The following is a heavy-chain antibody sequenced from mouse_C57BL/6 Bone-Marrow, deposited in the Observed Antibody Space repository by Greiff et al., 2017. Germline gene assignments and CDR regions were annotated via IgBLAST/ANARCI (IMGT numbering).Heavy chain of an antibody. CDR3: TGGSYCYAMDY. CDR2: IRLKSDNYAT. V-gene: IGHV6-3*01. D-gene: IGHD1-1*01. Sequence: DVMLVESGGGLVQPGGSMKLSCVASGFTFSNYWMNWVRQSPEKGLEWVAQIRLKSDNYATHYAESVKGRFTISRDDSKSSVYLQMNNLRAEDTGIYYCTGGSYCYAMDYWGQGTSVTVSS. J-gene: IGHJ4*01. CDR1: GFTFSNYW.